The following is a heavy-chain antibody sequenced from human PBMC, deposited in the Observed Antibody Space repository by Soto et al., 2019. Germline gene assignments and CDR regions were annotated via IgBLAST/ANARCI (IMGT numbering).Heavy chain of an antibody. CDR3: ARPAYHYDSSGYVFGMDV. D-gene: IGHD3-22*01. J-gene: IGHJ6*02. V-gene: IGHV1-8*01. Sequence: QVQLVQSGAEVKKSGASVKVSCKASGYSFTSYDINWVRQATGQGLEWMGWMNPNSGNTGYAQKFQDRVTMTRDTSVNTAYLELSSLRSEDTAVYYCARPAYHYDSSGYVFGMDVWGQGTTVTVSS. CDR2: MNPNSGNT. CDR1: GYSFTSYD.